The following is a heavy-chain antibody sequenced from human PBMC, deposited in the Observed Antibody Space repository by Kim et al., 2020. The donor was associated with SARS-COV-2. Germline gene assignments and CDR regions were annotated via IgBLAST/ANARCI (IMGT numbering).Heavy chain of an antibody. J-gene: IGHJ4*01. CDR1: GFTFSSYA. CDR3: AREREAAAGLLTGSFDY. D-gene: IGHD6-13*01. Sequence: GGSLRLSCAASGFTFSSYAMHWVRQAPGKGLEWVAVISYDGSNKYYADSVKGRFTISRDNSKNTLYLQMNSLRAEDTAVYYCAREREAAAGLLTGSFDY. CDR2: ISYDGSNK. V-gene: IGHV3-30*04.